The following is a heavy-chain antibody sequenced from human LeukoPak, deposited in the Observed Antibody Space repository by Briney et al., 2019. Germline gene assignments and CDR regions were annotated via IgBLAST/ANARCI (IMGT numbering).Heavy chain of an antibody. CDR2: IYSGGST. J-gene: IGHJ6*02. D-gene: IGHD3-10*01. Sequence: GGSLRLSCAASGFTVSSNYMSWVRQAPGKGLEWVSVIYSGGSTYYADSVKGRFTTSRDNSKNTLYLQMNSLRAEDTAVYYCARVRRSGSFNEPRFYYYGMDVWGQGTTVTVSS. V-gene: IGHV3-53*01. CDR1: GFTVSSNY. CDR3: ARVRRSGSFNEPRFYYYGMDV.